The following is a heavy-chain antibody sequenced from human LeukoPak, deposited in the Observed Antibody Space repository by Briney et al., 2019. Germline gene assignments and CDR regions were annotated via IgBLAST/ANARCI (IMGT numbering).Heavy chain of an antibody. J-gene: IGHJ4*02. CDR2: IIPILGIA. D-gene: IGHD4-17*01. V-gene: IGHV1-69*04. CDR3: ARDPRGYCDYDFDY. Sequence: SVKVSCKASGGTFSSYTISWVRQAPGQGLEWMGRIIPILGIANYAQKFQGRVTITAAKSTSTAYMELSSLRSEDTAVYYCARDPRGYCDYDFDYWGQGTLVTVSS. CDR1: GGTFSSYT.